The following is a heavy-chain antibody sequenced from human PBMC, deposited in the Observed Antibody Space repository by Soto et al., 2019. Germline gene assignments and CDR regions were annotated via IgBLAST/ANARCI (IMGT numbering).Heavy chain of an antibody. CDR3: VRGGAARPH. D-gene: IGHD1-26*01. Sequence: EVQLVESGGDLVQPGGSLRLSCAASGFNFSTYYMGWVRQAPGKGLEWVANIAEDGSKKDYADSVKGRFTVSRDNADNTLHLQMHSLRVEDTALYYCVRGGAARPHWGQGAWVTLSS. CDR1: GFNFSTYY. CDR2: IAEDGSKK. V-gene: IGHV3-7*01. J-gene: IGHJ4*02.